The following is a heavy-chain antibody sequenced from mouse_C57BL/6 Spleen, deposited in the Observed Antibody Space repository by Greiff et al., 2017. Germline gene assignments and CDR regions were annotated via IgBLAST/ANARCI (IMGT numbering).Heavy chain of an antibody. J-gene: IGHJ2*01. V-gene: IGHV1-76*01. CDR1: GYTFTVYY. CDR3: ARVGDGYRLDY. Sequence: QVQLQQSGAELVRPGASVKLSCKASGYTFTVYYINWVKQRPGQGLEWIARIYPGSGNTYYNEKFKGKATLTAEKSSSTAYMQLSSLTSEDSAVYFCARVGDGYRLDYWGQGTTRTVSS. D-gene: IGHD2-3*01. CDR2: IYPGSGNT.